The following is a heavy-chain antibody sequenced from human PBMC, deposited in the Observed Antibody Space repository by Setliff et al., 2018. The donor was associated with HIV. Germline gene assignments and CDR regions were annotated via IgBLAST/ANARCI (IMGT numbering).Heavy chain of an antibody. CDR1: GYTFTNYY. J-gene: IGHJ4*02. V-gene: IGHV1-46*01. CDR3: ASPTAIPH. Sequence: GASVKVSCKASGYTFTNYYMHWVRQAPGQGLEWMGIIYPGGARRSYAQKFQGRVTMTWDTSISTAYMELSSLRPEDTAVYYCASPTAIPHWGQGTLVTVSS. D-gene: IGHD2-21*02. CDR2: IYPGGARR.